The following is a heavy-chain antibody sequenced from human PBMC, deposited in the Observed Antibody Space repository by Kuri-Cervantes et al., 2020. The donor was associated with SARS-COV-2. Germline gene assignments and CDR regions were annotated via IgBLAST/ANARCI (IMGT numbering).Heavy chain of an antibody. CDR1: GFTFSSYS. CDR3: ARDRTGGYTMLFDY. V-gene: IGHV3-30*04. Sequence: GESLKISCAVSGFTFSSYSIHWVRQAPGKGLEWLAVTSYGGGEEDYADSVKGRFTISRDNSKNTLYLQMNSLRAEDTAVYYCARDRTGGYTMLFDYWGQGPL. J-gene: IGHJ4*02. D-gene: IGHD5-12*01. CDR2: TSYGGGEE.